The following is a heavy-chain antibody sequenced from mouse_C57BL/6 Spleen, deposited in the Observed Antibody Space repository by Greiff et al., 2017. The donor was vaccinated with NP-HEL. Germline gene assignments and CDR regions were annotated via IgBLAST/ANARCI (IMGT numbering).Heavy chain of an antibody. D-gene: IGHD2-3*01. CDR3: ARDGDDGYYNYAMDY. Sequence: EVHLVESGGGLVKPGGSLKLSCAASGFTFSSYAMSWVRQTPEKRLEWVATISDGGSYTYYPDNVKGRFTISRDNAKNNLYLQMSHLKSEDTAMYYCARDGDDGYYNYAMDYWGQGTSVTVSS. CDR2: ISDGGSYT. J-gene: IGHJ4*01. CDR1: GFTFSSYA. V-gene: IGHV5-4*01.